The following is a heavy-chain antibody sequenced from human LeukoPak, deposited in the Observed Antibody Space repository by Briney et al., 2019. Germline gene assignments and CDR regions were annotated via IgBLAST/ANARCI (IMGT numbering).Heavy chain of an antibody. CDR1: GGSISSHS. CDR3: ARLLVVAQWLDPGYGMDV. Sequence: PSETLSLTCTVSGGSISSHSWSWIQQPPGKGLEWIGYIYYSGSTNYNPSLKSRVTISVDTSKNQFSLKLSSVTAADTAVYYCARLLVVAQWLDPGYGMDVWGQGTTVTVSS. J-gene: IGHJ6*02. CDR2: IYYSGST. V-gene: IGHV4-59*08. D-gene: IGHD2-15*01.